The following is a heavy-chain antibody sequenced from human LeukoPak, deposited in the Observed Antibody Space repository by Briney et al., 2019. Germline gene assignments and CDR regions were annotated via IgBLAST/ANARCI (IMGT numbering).Heavy chain of an antibody. V-gene: IGHV4-4*07. CDR1: GGSISSYY. D-gene: IGHD1-7*01. CDR3: AREVLELLRSQLDS. J-gene: IGHJ5*01. Sequence: SETLSLTCTVSGGSISSYYWSWIRQPAGKGLEWIGRIYTSGSTNYNPSLKSRVTMSVDTSKNQFSLKLSSVTAADTAVYHCAREVLELLRSQLDSWGQGTLVTVSS. CDR2: IYTSGST.